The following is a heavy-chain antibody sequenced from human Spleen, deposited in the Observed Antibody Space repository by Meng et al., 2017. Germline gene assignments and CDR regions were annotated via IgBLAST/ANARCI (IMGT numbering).Heavy chain of an antibody. Sequence: QVQLVQSGAEVRKPGASVKVSCKASGYTFTGYLMHWVRQAPGQGLEWMGWFVTYRETYPAPKFQHRVTLTTDILTNTVFMELRSLTPEDTAVYYCVQGTPGRSYCDYWGQGTLVTVSS. D-gene: IGHD3-10*01. CDR2: FVTYRET. V-gene: IGHV1-18*01. CDR1: GYTFTGYL. CDR3: VQGTPGRSYCDY. J-gene: IGHJ4*02.